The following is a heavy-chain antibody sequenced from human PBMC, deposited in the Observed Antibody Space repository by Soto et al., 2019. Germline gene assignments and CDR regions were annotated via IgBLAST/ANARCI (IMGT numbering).Heavy chain of an antibody. CDR2: IYYSGST. CDR3: AREVVVPAAYFDY. V-gene: IGHV4-31*03. CDR1: GGSISSGGYY. Sequence: ASETLSLTCTVSGGSISSGGYYWSWIRQHPGKGLEWIGYIYYSGSTYYNPSLKSRVTISVDTSKNQFSLKLSSVTAADTAVYYCAREVVVPAAYFDYWGQGTLVTVSS. D-gene: IGHD2-2*01. J-gene: IGHJ4*02.